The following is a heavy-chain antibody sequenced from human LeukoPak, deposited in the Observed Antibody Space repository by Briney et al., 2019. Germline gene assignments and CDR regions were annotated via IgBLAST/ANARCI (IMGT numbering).Heavy chain of an antibody. CDR2: INHSGST. D-gene: IGHD1-26*01. J-gene: IGHJ3*02. CDR1: GGSFSGYY. V-gene: IGHV4-34*01. CDR3: ARHGREWELLLSGFDI. Sequence: RTSETLSLTCAVYGGSFSGYYWSWIRQPPGKGLEWIGEINHSGSTNYNPSLKSRVTISVDTSKNQFSLKLSSVTAADTAVYYCARHGREWELLLSGFDIWGQGTMVTVSS.